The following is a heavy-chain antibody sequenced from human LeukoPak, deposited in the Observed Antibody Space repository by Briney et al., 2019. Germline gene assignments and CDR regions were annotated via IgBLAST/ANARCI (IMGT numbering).Heavy chain of an antibody. CDR3: ARVRAGDSSGYYSSSYWYFDL. CDR2: IYYSGST. V-gene: IGHV4-59*12. CDR1: GGSISSYY. Sequence: SETLSLTCTVSGGSISSYYWSWIRQPPGKGLEWIGYIYYSGSTNYNPSLKSRVTISVDTSKNQFSLKLSSVTAADTAVYYCARVRAGDSSGYYSSSYWYFDLWGRGTLVTVSS. D-gene: IGHD3-22*01. J-gene: IGHJ2*01.